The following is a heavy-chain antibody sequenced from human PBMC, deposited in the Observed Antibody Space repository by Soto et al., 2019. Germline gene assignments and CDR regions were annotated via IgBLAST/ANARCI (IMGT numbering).Heavy chain of an antibody. CDR1: GGTFSSYT. Sequence: QVQLVQSGAEVKKPGSSVKVSCKASGGTFSSYTISWVRQAPGQGLEWMGRIIPILGIANYAQKFQGRVTITADKATNKVYTELSSLCSEDTAVYYWAPVASIPSVGTYWGRGTLVTVS. CDR2: IIPILGIA. V-gene: IGHV1-69*02. D-gene: IGHD5-12*01. CDR3: APVASIPSVGTY. J-gene: IGHJ4*02.